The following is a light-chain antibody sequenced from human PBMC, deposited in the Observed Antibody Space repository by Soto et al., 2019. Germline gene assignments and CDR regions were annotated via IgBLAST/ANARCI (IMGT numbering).Light chain of an antibody. CDR3: QSYDSSLSGYV. Sequence: QPVLTQPPSVSEAPGQRVTISCTGSSSNIGAGYEAHWYQQVPGTAPKLLIYENNNRPSGVPDRFSGSKSGTSASLAITGLQAEDEAEYYCQSYDSSLSGYVFGTGTKVPVL. V-gene: IGLV1-40*01. J-gene: IGLJ1*01. CDR1: SSNIGAGYE. CDR2: ENN.